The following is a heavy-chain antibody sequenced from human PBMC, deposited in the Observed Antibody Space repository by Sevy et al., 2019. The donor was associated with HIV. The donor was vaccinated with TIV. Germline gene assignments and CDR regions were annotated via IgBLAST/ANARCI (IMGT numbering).Heavy chain of an antibody. CDR2: LKSKAYGGTL. CDR1: GFTFGDYA. D-gene: IGHD1-1*01. Sequence: GGSLRLSCTASGFTFGDYAMNWVRQAPGKGLEWVAFLKSKAYGGTLDYAASVKDRFTISRDDSKNIAHLQMNDLKTDDTAIYYCTRWKGALSIFDYWGQGALVTVSS. J-gene: IGHJ4*02. V-gene: IGHV3-49*04. CDR3: TRWKGALSIFDY.